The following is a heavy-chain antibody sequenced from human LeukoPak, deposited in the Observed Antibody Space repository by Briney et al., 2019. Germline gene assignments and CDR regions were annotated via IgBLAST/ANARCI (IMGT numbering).Heavy chain of an antibody. CDR3: ARGAYSGRSSYFDY. CDR2: ISSSSVI. Sequence: GGSLRLSCAASGFTFSSYSIYWVRQAPGKGLEWISYISSSSVIDYADSVKGRFTVSRDNAKDSLFLQMNSLRAKDTAVYYCARGAYSGRSSYFDYWGQGTLVTVSS. D-gene: IGHD3-10*01. CDR1: GFTFSSYS. J-gene: IGHJ4*02. V-gene: IGHV3-48*01.